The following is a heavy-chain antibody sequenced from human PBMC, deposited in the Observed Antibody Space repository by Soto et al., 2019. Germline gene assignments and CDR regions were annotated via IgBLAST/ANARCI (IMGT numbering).Heavy chain of an antibody. Sequence: EVQLVESGGGLIQPGGSLRRSCAASGFTVSTNYMSWVRQAPGKGLEWVSVIYSGGSTYYADSVKGRFTISRDNSKNTLYLQMNSLRAVVTAVNYCARASIAAAGYYFDYWGQATLVTVSS. J-gene: IGHJ4*02. D-gene: IGHD6-13*01. CDR3: ARASIAAAGYYFDY. V-gene: IGHV3-53*01. CDR1: GFTVSTNY. CDR2: IYSGGST.